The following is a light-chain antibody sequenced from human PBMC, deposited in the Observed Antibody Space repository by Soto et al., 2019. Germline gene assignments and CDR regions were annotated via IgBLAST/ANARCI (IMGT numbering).Light chain of an antibody. CDR3: QQANSFPPT. Sequence: DIQMTQSPSSLSASVEDRVIITCRASQSISNHLNWYQQKPGKAPKLLIYAASSLQSGVPSRFSGSGSGTDFTLTINSLQPEDSATYYCQQANSFPPTFGQGTKV. CDR2: AAS. J-gene: IGKJ1*01. CDR1: QSISNH. V-gene: IGKV1-39*01.